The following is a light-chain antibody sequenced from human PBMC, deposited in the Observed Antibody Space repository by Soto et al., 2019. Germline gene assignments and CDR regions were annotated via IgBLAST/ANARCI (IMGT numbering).Light chain of an antibody. CDR2: QAS. CDR3: EQEKRHST. V-gene: IGKV1-5*03. J-gene: IGKJ1*01. Sequence: DVQMTQSPSTLSASVGDRVTITCRASQGISNRLAWYQQKPGKAPKLLIYQASSLKSGVPSRFGGSGSGTEFSLCTTSRQPDDFATQYCEQEKRHSTLGEGTNVYIK. CDR1: QGISNR.